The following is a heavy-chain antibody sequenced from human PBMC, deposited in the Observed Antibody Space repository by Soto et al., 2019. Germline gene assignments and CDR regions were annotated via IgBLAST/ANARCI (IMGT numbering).Heavy chain of an antibody. Sequence: QVQVVESGGGVVQPGRSLRLSCAASGFSFGSYAMHWVRQAPGKGLEWVAFISYDGSNKYYADSVKGRFTISRDNSKNALYLQMNSLRTEDTAVYYGAKGKAREYLWGNYRPLDYWGLGTLVTVSS. CDR2: ISYDGSNK. V-gene: IGHV3-30*18. CDR1: GFSFGSYA. CDR3: AKGKAREYLWGNYRPLDY. J-gene: IGHJ4*02. D-gene: IGHD3-16*02.